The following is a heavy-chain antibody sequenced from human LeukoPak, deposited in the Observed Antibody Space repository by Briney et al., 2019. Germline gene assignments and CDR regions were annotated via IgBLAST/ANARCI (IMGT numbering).Heavy chain of an antibody. CDR2: IYPGDYDT. D-gene: IGHD1-26*01. CDR3: XRGXGSYHTAYMN. CDR1: GYSCTSYW. Sequence: GESLKISCKGSGYSCTSYWIGWGRPVPGKGLEGMGIIYPGDYDTRYSPSFEGQVTISAHKSLSTAYLQWSSLKASDTAMYYCXRGXGSYHTAYMNWGQGSPVTVSS. V-gene: IGHV5-51*01. J-gene: IGHJ4*02.